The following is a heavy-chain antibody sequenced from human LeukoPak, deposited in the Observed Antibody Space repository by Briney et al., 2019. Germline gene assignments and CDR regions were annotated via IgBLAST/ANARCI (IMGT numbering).Heavy chain of an antibody. V-gene: IGHV3-7*01. CDR1: GFTFGSYW. J-gene: IGHJ1*01. CDR3: ARAPTYSSGWTGYFQH. Sequence: GGSLRLSCAASGFTFGSYWMTWVRQAPGKGLEWVAHIQKDGSEKYYVDSVKGRFTISRDNAKNSLYLQMNSLRAEDTAVYYCARAPTYSSGWTGYFQHWGQGTLVTVSS. CDR2: IQKDGSEK. D-gene: IGHD6-19*01.